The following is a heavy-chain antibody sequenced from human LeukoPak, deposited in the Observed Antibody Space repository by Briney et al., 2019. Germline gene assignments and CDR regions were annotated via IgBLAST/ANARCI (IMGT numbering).Heavy chain of an antibody. D-gene: IGHD4-11*01. CDR2: IYNSGST. J-gene: IGHJ3*02. V-gene: IGHV4-39*01. Sequence: SETLSLTCTVSGGSISSGNYYWGWIRQPPGKGLEWIGSIYNSGSTYYSTSLKSRVTISVDTSKNQFSLRLSSVTATDTAVYYCAGNMTTVTTGVVSRHDAFDIWGQGTMVTVSS. CDR3: AGNMTTVTTGVVSRHDAFDI. CDR1: GGSISSGNYY.